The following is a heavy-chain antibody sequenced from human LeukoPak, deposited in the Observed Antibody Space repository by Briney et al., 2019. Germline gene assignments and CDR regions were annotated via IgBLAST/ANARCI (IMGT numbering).Heavy chain of an antibody. J-gene: IGHJ6*02. D-gene: IGHD2-8*01. CDR2: ISAYNGNT. CDR1: GYTFTSYG. V-gene: IGHV1-18*01. Sequence: APVKVSCKASGYTFTSYGISWVRQAPGQGLEWMGWISAYNGNTNYAQKFQGRVTITADKSTSTAYMELSSLRSEDTAVYYCAKLGYCTNGVCYGLDYYYYGMDVWGQGTTVTVSS. CDR3: AKLGYCTNGVCYGLDYYYYGMDV.